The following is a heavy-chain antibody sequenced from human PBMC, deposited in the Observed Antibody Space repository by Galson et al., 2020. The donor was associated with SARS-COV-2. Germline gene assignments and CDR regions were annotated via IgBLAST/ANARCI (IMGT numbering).Heavy chain of an antibody. CDR2: IYSSGNA. J-gene: IGHJ4*01. V-gene: IGHV4-4*07. D-gene: IGHD4-17*01. CDR1: GGSITTYY. Sequence: SETLSLTCTVSGGSITTYYWSWIRQPAGRTLEWIGRIYSSGNATYNSSFKSRVTMSADTSKNQLSLRLNLVTAADTAIYYCASDYGTDYWGHGTLVTVSS. CDR3: ASDYGTDY.